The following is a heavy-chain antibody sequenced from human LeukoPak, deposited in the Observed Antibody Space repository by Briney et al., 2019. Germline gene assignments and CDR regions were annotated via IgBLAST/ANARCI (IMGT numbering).Heavy chain of an antibody. CDR3: ARVNTSLGITIFGVAPDAFDI. CDR1: GGSISSYY. Sequence: SETLSLTCTVSGGSISSYYWSWIRQPPGKGLEWIGYIYYSGSTNYNPSLKSRVTISVDTSKNQFSLKLSSVTAADTAVYYCARVNTSLGITIFGVAPDAFDIWSQGTMVTVSS. D-gene: IGHD3-3*01. V-gene: IGHV4-59*01. CDR2: IYYSGST. J-gene: IGHJ3*02.